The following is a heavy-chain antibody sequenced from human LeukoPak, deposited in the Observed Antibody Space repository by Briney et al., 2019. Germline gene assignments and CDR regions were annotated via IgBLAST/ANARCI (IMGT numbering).Heavy chain of an antibody. V-gene: IGHV3-15*01. CDR2: IKSKTDDGTT. CDR3: TTDPTRQQGE. J-gene: IGHJ4*02. D-gene: IGHD3-10*01. Sequence: PGGSLRLPCAASGFTFSNAWMSWVRQAPGKGLEWVGRIKSKTDDGTTDYAAPVKGRFTISRDDSKNTLYLQMNSLKTEDTAVYYCTTDPTRQQGEWGQGTLVTVSS. CDR1: GFTFSNAW.